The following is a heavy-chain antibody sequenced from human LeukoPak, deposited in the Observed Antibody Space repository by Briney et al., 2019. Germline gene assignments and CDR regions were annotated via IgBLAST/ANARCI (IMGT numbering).Heavy chain of an antibody. CDR1: GFTFTTYS. CDR2: ISSGSSAI. J-gene: IGHJ3*02. CDR3: ARVRSTWWIPENDVFDI. D-gene: IGHD6-13*01. Sequence: GGSLRLSCEASGFTFTTYSMTWVRQAPGKGLEWVSIISSGSSAIFSADALKGRFTISRDDAKNLLYLDMNSLRAEDTAVYYCARVRSTWWIPENDVFDIWGQGTMVTVSS. V-gene: IGHV3-21*01.